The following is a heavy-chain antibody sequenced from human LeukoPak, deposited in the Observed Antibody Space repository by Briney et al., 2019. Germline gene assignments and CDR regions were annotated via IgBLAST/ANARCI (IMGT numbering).Heavy chain of an antibody. Sequence: SETLSLTCTVSGGSVSSGRYYWSWIRQPPGKGLEWIGYIYYSGSTCYNPSYSSGSTNYNPSLKSRVTISIDTSKNQFSLRLNSVTAADTAVYYCARASGVSSYLLPIWGQGRLVTV. J-gene: IGHJ4*02. CDR2: IYYSGSTCYNPSYSSGST. CDR3: ARASGVSSYLLPI. D-gene: IGHD2-2*01. CDR1: GGSVSSGRYY. V-gene: IGHV4-61*01.